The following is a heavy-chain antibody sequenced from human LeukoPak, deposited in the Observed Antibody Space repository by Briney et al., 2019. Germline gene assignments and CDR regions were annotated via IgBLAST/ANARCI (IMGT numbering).Heavy chain of an antibody. Sequence: PGGSLRLSCAASGFSFTTYSMNWVRQAPGKGLEWVSYSRSSTSTISYANSVKGRFTISSDNAKNLLYLQMNSLTAEDTAVYYCARDYGYGFDIWGQGTMVTVSS. V-gene: IGHV3-48*01. D-gene: IGHD4-17*01. J-gene: IGHJ3*02. CDR3: ARDYGYGFDI. CDR2: SRSSTSTI. CDR1: GFSFTTYS.